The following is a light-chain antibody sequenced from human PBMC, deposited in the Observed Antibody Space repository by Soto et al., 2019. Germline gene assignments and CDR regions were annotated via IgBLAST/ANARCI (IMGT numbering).Light chain of an antibody. CDR3: SSYSSSSTPNYV. V-gene: IGLV2-14*01. CDR2: DVS. Sequence: QSVLTQPASLSGSPGQSITISCTGTSSEVGGYNYVSWYQQYPGKAPKLMIYDVSNRPSGVSNRFSGSKSGNTASLTISGLQAEDEADYYCSSYSSSSTPNYVFGIGTKATVL. J-gene: IGLJ1*01. CDR1: SSEVGGYNY.